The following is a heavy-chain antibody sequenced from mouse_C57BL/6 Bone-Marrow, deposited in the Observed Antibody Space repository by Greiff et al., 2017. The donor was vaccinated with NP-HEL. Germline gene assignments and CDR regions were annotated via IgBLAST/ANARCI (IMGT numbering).Heavy chain of an antibody. J-gene: IGHJ4*01. CDR2: INPSSGYT. CDR1: GYTFTSYT. D-gene: IGHD2-4*01. Sequence: VQRVESGAELARPGASVKMSCKASGYTFTSYTMHWVKQRPGQGLEWIGYINPSSGYTKYNQKFKDKATLTADKSSSTAYMQLSSLTSEDSAVYYCASPYDYHRRYYAMDYWGQGTSVTVSS. CDR3: ASPYDYHRRYYAMDY. V-gene: IGHV1-4*01.